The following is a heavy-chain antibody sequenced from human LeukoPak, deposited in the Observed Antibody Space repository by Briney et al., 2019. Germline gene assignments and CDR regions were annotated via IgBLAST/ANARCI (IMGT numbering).Heavy chain of an antibody. CDR2: ISSSSSYI. V-gene: IGHV3-21*01. D-gene: IGHD3-16*01. Sequence: GGSLRLSCAASGLTFSSYSMNWVRQAPGKRLEWVSSISSSSSYIYYADSVKGRFTISRDNAKNSLYLQMNSLRAEDTAVYYCARDWGYYFDYWGQGTLVTVSS. CDR1: GLTFSSYS. J-gene: IGHJ4*02. CDR3: ARDWGYYFDY.